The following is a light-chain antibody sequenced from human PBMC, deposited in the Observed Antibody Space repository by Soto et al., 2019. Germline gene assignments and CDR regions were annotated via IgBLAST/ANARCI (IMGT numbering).Light chain of an antibody. V-gene: IGKV1-33*01. CDR1: QHISDY. CDR2: DGT. CDR3: HQYFNPRT. J-gene: IGKJ4*01. Sequence: DTRLTQSPSSLSASVGDRVTITCQASQHISDYLNWYQQKPGKAPKLLIYDGTKLETGVPSRFSGSGSVTEFTFTIRSMQPEDTATYYCHQYFNPRTFGGGTKVEIK.